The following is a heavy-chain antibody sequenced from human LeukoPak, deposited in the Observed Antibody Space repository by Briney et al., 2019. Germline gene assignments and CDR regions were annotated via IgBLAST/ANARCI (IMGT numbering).Heavy chain of an antibody. Sequence: GGSLRLSCAASGFTFSNYAMSWVRQAPGKGLEWVSTISGGGITTYYADSAKGRFTISRDNSKNTMFLQMNSLRGDDTAVYYCPRQSYASGWNPFDYWGQGNLVTVSS. J-gene: IGHJ4*02. CDR2: ISGGGITT. CDR3: PRQSYASGWNPFDY. CDR1: GFTFSNYA. D-gene: IGHD6-19*01. V-gene: IGHV3-23*01.